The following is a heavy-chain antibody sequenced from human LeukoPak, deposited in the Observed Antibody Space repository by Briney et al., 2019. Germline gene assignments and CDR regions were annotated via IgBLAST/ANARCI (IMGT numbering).Heavy chain of an antibody. D-gene: IGHD3-22*01. CDR2: ISSSGSTK. V-gene: IGHV3-48*03. CDR3: ARDRDPGYYDTNGYRRINAFDI. J-gene: IGHJ3*02. Sequence: GGSLRLSCAASGFTFSSYEMNWVRQAPGKGLEWFSYISSSGSTKYYAASVKGRFTLSRDNAKNSLYLQMNSLRAEDTAVYYCARDRDPGYYDTNGYRRINAFDILGQGTMVTVSS. CDR1: GFTFSSYE.